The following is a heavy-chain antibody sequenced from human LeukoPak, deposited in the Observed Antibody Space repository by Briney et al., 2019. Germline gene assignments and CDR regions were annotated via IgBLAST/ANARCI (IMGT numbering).Heavy chain of an antibody. J-gene: IGHJ4*02. CDR3: ARYSSSSGGPSYFLDY. Sequence: PGGSLRLSCAASGFTLRNYWMRWVRQVPGRGLVWVSRICGDGSGTNYADSVKGRFTISRDNAKNTVYLQINNLRAEDTAVYFCARYSSSSGGPSYFLDYWGQGTLVTVSS. CDR1: GFTLRNYW. V-gene: IGHV3-74*01. D-gene: IGHD6-6*01. CDR2: ICGDGSGT.